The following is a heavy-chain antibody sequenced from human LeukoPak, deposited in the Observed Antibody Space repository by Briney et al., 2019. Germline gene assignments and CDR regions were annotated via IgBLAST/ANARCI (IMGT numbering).Heavy chain of an antibody. CDR1: GYTFSSYA. Sequence: GASVKVSCKASGYTFSSYAMHLVRQAPGQRLEWMGWINAGNGNRKYSQKFQGRVTITRDTSASTAYMELSSLRSEDTAVYYCARESVGFDYWGQGTLVTVSS. V-gene: IGHV1-3*01. J-gene: IGHJ4*02. CDR2: INAGNGNR. CDR3: ARESVGFDY.